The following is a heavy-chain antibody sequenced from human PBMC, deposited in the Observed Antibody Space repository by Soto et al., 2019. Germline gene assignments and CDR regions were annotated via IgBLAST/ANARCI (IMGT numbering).Heavy chain of an antibody. V-gene: IGHV1-46*03. CDR3: ARSDPDDYGDY. J-gene: IGHJ4*02. D-gene: IGHD2-21*01. CDR1: GYTFTSNY. CDR2: INPSGGST. Sequence: ASVKVSCKASGYTFTSNYMHWVRQAPGQGLEWMGIINPSGGSTSYAQKFQGRVAMTRDTSTSTVYMELSSLRSEDTAVYYCARSDPDDYGDYWGQGTLVTVSS.